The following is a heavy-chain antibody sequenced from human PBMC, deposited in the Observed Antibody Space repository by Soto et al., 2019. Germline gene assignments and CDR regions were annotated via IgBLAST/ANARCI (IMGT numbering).Heavy chain of an antibody. CDR1: GFTFSSYA. V-gene: IGHV3-30-3*01. Sequence: GGSLRLSCAASGFTFSSYAMHWVRQAPGKGLEWVALISYDGSNKYYADSVKGRFTISRDNSKNTLYLQMNSLRAEDTAVYYCARTISGSGTMGYWGQGILVTAS. CDR2: ISYDGSNK. CDR3: ARTISGSGTMGY. D-gene: IGHD3-10*01. J-gene: IGHJ4*02.